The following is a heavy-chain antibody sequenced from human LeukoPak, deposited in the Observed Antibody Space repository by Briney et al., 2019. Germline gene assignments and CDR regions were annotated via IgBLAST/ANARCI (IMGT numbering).Heavy chain of an antibody. V-gene: IGHV3-64*01. J-gene: IGHJ6*03. CDR3: ARRPSIAARLPFYYYMDV. D-gene: IGHD6-6*01. Sequence: PGGSLRLSCAASGFTFSTYAMHWVRKAPGKRPECISSISSNGDNTYYAKSVKGRFTISRDNSKNTLYLQMNSLRAEDTAVYYCARRPSIAARLPFYYYMDVWGKGTTVTVSS. CDR2: ISSNGDNT. CDR1: GFTFSTYA.